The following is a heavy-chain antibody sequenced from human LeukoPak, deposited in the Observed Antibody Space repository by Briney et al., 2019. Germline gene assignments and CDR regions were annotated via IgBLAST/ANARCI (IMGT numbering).Heavy chain of an antibody. V-gene: IGHV3-43*02. CDR2: ISGGGGGT. J-gene: IGHJ6*02. CDR3: AKGNWNYGMDV. Sequence: PGGSLRLSCAASGFTFDDYTMHWVRQAPGKGLQWVSLISGGGGGTYYADSVKGRFTISRDNSTNSLYLQMDSLRTEDTALYYCAKGNWNYGMDVWGQGTTVTVSS. D-gene: IGHD1-1*01. CDR1: GFTFDDYT.